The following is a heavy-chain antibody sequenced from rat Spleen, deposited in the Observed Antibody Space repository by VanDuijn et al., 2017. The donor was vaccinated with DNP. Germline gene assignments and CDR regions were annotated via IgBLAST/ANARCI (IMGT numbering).Heavy chain of an antibody. CDR3: ARRRYDGSYYYFDY. V-gene: IGHV5S13*01. Sequence: VQLKESGPGLVQPSETLSLTCTVSGFSLTNYSVNWVRQAPTKGLEWVASISTGGGNTYYRDSVKGRFTISRDNAKNTQYLQMDSLRSEDTATYYCARRRYDGSYYYFDYWGQGVMVTVSS. J-gene: IGHJ2*01. CDR1: GFSLTNYS. CDR2: ISTGGGNT. D-gene: IGHD1-12*02.